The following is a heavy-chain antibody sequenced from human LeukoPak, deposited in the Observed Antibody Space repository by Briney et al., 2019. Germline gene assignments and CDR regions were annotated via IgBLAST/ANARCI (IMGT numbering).Heavy chain of an antibody. J-gene: IGHJ6*02. CDR3: ARDTYYDFWSGFDAYGMDV. CDR2: IYYSGST. D-gene: IGHD3-3*01. Sequence: SETLSLTCTVSGGSISSYYWSWIRQPPGKGLEWSGYIYYSGSTNYNPSLKSRVTISVDTSKNQFSLKLSSVTAADTAVYYCARDTYYDFWSGFDAYGMDVWGQGTTVTVSS. V-gene: IGHV4-59*01. CDR1: GGSISSYY.